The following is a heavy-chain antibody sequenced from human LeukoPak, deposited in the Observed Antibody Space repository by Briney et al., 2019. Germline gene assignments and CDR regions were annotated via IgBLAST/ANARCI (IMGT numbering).Heavy chain of an antibody. Sequence: PSETLSHTCAVYGGSFSGYYWSWIRQPPGKGLEWIGEINHSGSTNYNPSLKSRVTISVDTSKNQFSLKLSSVTAADTAVYYCARAVCSGGSCYRRTPFDYWGQGTLVTVSS. CDR1: GGSFSGYY. CDR2: INHSGST. D-gene: IGHD2-15*01. J-gene: IGHJ4*02. CDR3: ARAVCSGGSCYRRTPFDY. V-gene: IGHV4-34*01.